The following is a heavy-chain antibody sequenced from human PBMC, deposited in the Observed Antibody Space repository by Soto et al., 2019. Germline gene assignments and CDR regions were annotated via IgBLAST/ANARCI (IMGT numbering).Heavy chain of an antibody. D-gene: IGHD3-22*01. CDR1: GGSISSSSYY. CDR2: IYYSWST. Sequence: SETLSLTCTVSGGSISSSSYYWGWIRQPPGKGLEWIGSIYYSWSTYYNPSLKSRVTISVDTSKNQFSLKLSSVTAADTAVYYCATLLYYYHSSGYSCLDYWGQGTLVTVSS. CDR3: ATLLYYYHSSGYSCLDY. J-gene: IGHJ4*02. V-gene: IGHV4-39*01.